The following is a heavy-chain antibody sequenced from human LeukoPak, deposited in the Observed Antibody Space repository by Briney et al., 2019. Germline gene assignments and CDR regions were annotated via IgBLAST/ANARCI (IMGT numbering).Heavy chain of an antibody. CDR3: ARDYYDSSGYPEFHAFDI. Sequence: SETLSLTCAVYGGSFSGYYWSWIRQPPGKGLEWIGYIYYSGSTNYNPSLKSRVTISVDTSKNQFSLKLSSVTAADTAVYYCARDYYDSSGYPEFHAFDIWGQGTMVTVSS. CDR2: IYYSGST. V-gene: IGHV4-59*12. CDR1: GGSFSGYY. J-gene: IGHJ3*02. D-gene: IGHD3-22*01.